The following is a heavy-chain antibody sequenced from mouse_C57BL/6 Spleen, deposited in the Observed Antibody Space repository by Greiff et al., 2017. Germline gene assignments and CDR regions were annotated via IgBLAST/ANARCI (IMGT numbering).Heavy chain of an antibody. D-gene: IGHD1-1*01. CDR1: GFTFSDYY. CDR3: ARDKMYDYGSSYNAMDY. V-gene: IGHV5-16*01. Sequence: EVQLVESEGGLVQPGSSMKLSCTASGFTFSDYYMAWVRQVPEKGLELVANINYDGSRTYYLDSLKGRFIISSDNAKNILYLQMSSLKSDDTATYYCARDKMYDYGSSYNAMDYWGQRTSVTVSS. J-gene: IGHJ4*01. CDR2: INYDGSRT.